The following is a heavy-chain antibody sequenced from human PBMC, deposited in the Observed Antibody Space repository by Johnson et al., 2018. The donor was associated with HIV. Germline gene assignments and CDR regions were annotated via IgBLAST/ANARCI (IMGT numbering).Heavy chain of an antibody. CDR3: ARLRAEAQFDAFGI. V-gene: IGHV3-30*03. CDR2: ISNDGGNK. D-gene: IGHD5-24*01. J-gene: IGHJ3*02. Sequence: QVQLVESGGGVLRRGGSLRLSCEGFGFIFDDYDLSWVRQAPGKGLEWVALISNDGGNKYYADSVKGRFTISRDNSKNTLYLQMNSLRAEDTAVYYCARLRAEAQFDAFGIWGQGTMVTVSS. CDR1: GFIFDDYD.